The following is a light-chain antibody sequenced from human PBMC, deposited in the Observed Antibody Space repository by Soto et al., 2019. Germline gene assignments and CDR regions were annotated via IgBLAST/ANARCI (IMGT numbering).Light chain of an antibody. CDR2: KAS. V-gene: IGKV1-5*03. J-gene: IGKJ1*01. CDR1: QSVNSW. CDR3: QQYNNYSGT. Sequence: DIQMTQSPSTLSASVGDRVTITCRASQSVNSWLAWYQQKPGKAPKLLIYKASILENGVPSRFCGSGSGTEFALIISGLQPDDFASDYCQQYNNYSGTFGQGTKVAIK.